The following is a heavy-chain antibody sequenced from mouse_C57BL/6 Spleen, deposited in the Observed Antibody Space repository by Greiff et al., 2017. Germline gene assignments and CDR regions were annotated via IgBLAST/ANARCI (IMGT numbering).Heavy chain of an antibody. CDR1: GYTFTDYE. CDR3: TRYYGKVYFDY. CDR2: IDPETGGT. Sequence: VQLQESGAELVRPGASVTLSCKASGYTFTDYEMHWVKQTPVHGLEWIGAIDPETGGTAYNQKFKGKAILTADKSSSTAYMELRSLTSEDSAVYYCTRYYGKVYFDYWGQGTTLTVSS. J-gene: IGHJ2*01. D-gene: IGHD1-1*01. V-gene: IGHV1-15*01.